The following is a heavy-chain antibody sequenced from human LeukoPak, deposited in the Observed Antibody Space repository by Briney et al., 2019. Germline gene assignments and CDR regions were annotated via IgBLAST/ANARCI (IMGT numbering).Heavy chain of an antibody. J-gene: IGHJ4*02. D-gene: IGHD3-22*01. CDR1: EFSFTRYW. CDR3: ARHLPIYDSSGPSGY. CDR2: IYLGDSDT. Sequence: TGESLKISCKGSEFSFTRYWIAWVRQMPGKGLEWMGIIYLGDSDTRYSPSFQGQVTISADKSISTAYLQWSSLKASDTTIYYCARHLPIYDSSGPSGYWGQGTLVTVSS. V-gene: IGHV5-51*01.